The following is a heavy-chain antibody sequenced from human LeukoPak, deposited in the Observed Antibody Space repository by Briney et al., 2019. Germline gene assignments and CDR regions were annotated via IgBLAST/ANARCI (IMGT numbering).Heavy chain of an antibody. V-gene: IGHV4-4*07. CDR3: ARHSRITIFGVVIIEAIPYYFDY. CDR2: IYTSGGT. J-gene: IGHJ4*02. CDR1: GDSFSNTY. Sequence: SETLSLTCTVSGDSFSNTYWNWMRQPAGKGLEWIGRIYTSGGTYYNPSLKSRVTISVDTSKNQFSLKLNSVTAADTAVYYCARHSRITIFGVVIIEAIPYYFDYCGQRTLVTVSS. D-gene: IGHD3-3*01.